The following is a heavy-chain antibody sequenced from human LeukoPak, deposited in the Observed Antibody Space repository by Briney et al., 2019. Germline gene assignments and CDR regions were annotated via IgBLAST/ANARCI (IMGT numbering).Heavy chain of an antibody. D-gene: IGHD3-22*01. Sequence: GGSLRLSCSASGFTFSSYAMHWVRQAPGKGLEWGSYISGSSSTIYYADSVKGRFTISRDNGKNTLYLQMNSLRAEDTAVYYCARGSTYYDSSGQVPFDYWGQGTLVTVSS. J-gene: IGHJ4*02. V-gene: IGHV3-48*01. CDR1: GFTFSSYA. CDR3: ARGSTYYDSSGQVPFDY. CDR2: ISGSSSTI.